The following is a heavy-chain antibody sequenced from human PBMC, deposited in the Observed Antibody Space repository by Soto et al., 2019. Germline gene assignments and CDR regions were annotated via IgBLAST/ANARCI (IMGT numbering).Heavy chain of an antibody. CDR3: ARSYDSSGYYSDY. CDR2: INSDGSST. CDR1: GFTFSSYW. V-gene: IGHV3-74*01. D-gene: IGHD3-22*01. Sequence: GGSLRLSCAASGFTFSSYWMHWVRQAPGKGLVWVSRINSDGSSTSYADSVKGRFTISRDNAKNTLYLQMNSLRAEDTAVYYCARSYDSSGYYSDYWGQGTLVTVSS. J-gene: IGHJ4*02.